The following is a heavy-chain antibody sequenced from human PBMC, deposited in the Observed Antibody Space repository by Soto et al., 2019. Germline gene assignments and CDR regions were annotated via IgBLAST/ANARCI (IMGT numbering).Heavy chain of an antibody. CDR2: ISGRGDSI. CDR1: GFTFSSYA. Sequence: EVQLLESGGGLVQPGGSLRLSCAASGFTFSSYAMSWVRQAPGKELEWVSSISGRGDSIYYADSVKGRFTISRDNSKTTLYLQMNSLRAEATATYYCANTMEPLDVFDMWGQGTMVTVSS. V-gene: IGHV3-23*01. J-gene: IGHJ3*02. D-gene: IGHD3-3*01. CDR3: ANTMEPLDVFDM.